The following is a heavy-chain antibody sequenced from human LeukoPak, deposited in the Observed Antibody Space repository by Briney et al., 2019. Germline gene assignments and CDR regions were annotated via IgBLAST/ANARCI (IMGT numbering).Heavy chain of an antibody. Sequence: GGSLRLSCAASGFTFSSYAMSWVRQAPGKGLEWVSAISGSGGSTYYADSVKGRFTISRDNSKNTLYLQMNSLRAEDTAVYYCAKRFDANSGWGHYFDYWGQGALVSVSS. CDR2: ISGSGGST. J-gene: IGHJ4*02. CDR3: AKRFDANSGWGHYFDY. CDR1: GFTFSSYA. V-gene: IGHV3-23*01. D-gene: IGHD3-10*01.